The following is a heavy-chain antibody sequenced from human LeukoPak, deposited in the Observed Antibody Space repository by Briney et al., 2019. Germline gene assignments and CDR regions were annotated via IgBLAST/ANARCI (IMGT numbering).Heavy chain of an antibody. V-gene: IGHV1-2*02. CDR2: INPNSGGT. D-gene: IGHD5-12*01. J-gene: IGHJ4*02. CDR3: ARAYSGYEAFDY. CDR1: GYTFTGYY. Sequence: ASVKVSCKASGYTFTGYYILWVRQAPGQGLEWMGWINPNSGGTNYAQKFQGRVTMTRDTSTTYMELSRLTSDDTAVYYCARAYSGYEAFDYWGQGALVTVSS.